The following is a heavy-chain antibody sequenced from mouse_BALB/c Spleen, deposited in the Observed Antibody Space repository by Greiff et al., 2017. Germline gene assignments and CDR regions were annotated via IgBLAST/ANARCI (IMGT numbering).Heavy chain of an antibody. V-gene: IGHV3-2*02. Sequence: EVKLVESGPGLVKPSQSLSLTCTVTGYSITSDYAWNWIRQFPGNKLEWMGYISYSGSTSYNPSLKSRISITRDTSKNQFFLQLNSVTTEDTATYYCAREEDYYGYPFAYWGQGTLVTVSA. CDR1: GYSITSDYA. J-gene: IGHJ3*01. CDR3: AREEDYYGYPFAY. D-gene: IGHD1-2*01. CDR2: ISYSGST.